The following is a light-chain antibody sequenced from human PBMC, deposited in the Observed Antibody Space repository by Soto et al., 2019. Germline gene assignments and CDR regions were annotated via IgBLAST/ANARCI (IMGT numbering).Light chain of an antibody. CDR1: SSDVGGYDF. CDR3: SSYAGSNNYV. J-gene: IGLJ1*01. CDR2: EVN. V-gene: IGLV2-8*01. Sequence: QSALTQPPSASGSPGQSVTISCTGTSSDVGGYDFVSWYQQHPGKAPKLMIYEVNKRPSGVPDRFSGSKSGNTASLTVSGLQLADEADYYCSSYAGSNNYVFGTGTKVTVL.